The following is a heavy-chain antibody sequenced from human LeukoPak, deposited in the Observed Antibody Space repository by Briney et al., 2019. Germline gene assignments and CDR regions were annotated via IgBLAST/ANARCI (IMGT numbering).Heavy chain of an antibody. V-gene: IGHV4-30-2*01. CDR1: GGSISSGGYY. Sequence: SETLSLTCTVSGGSISSGGYYWSWIRQPPGKGQESIGYIYHSGSTYYNPSLKSRVTISVDRSKNQFSLKLSSVTAADTAVYYCARGRIAARPGAFDIWGQGTMVTVSS. D-gene: IGHD6-6*01. CDR3: ARGRIAARPGAFDI. J-gene: IGHJ3*02. CDR2: IYHSGST.